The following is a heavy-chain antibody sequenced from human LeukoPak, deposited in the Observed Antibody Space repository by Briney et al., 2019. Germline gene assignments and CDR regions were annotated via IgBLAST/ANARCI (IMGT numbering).Heavy chain of an antibody. J-gene: IGHJ5*02. V-gene: IGHV3-73*01. CDR2: IDKKDKGYAPAT. D-gene: IGHD1-26*01. CDR3: TRDSGNYNWFDL. CDR1: GFTFSGSA. Sequence: GGSLRLSRAASGFTFSGSAIHWVRQSSGEGLEWVGQIDKKDKGYAPATAYAASVKGRFTISRDDSIKTAYLQMKSLKSEDTALYYCTRDSGNYNWFDLWGQGTLVTVSS.